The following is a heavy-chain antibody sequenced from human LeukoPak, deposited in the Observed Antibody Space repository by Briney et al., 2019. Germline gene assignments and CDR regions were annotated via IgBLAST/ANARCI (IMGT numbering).Heavy chain of an antibody. CDR1: GFTFTTYA. V-gene: IGHV3-23*01. Sequence: GGSLRLSCAASGFTFTTYAMSWVRQAPGKGLEWVSTVSAGGGSTYYADSVRGRFTISRDNSENTLYLQMNSLRAEDTAVYYCAKVNIVLVPTARRWFDPWGQGTLVTVSS. D-gene: IGHD2-2*01. J-gene: IGHJ5*02. CDR2: VSAGGGST. CDR3: AKVNIVLVPTARRWFDP.